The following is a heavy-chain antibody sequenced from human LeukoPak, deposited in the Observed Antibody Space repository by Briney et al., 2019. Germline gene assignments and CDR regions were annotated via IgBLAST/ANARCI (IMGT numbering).Heavy chain of an antibody. Sequence: ASVKVSCKASGYTFTSHDINWVRQATGQGLEWMGWMSPNSGDTGYAQKFQGRVTMTSDSSISTAYMELSSLRSEDTAIYYCVRTPPNWGFDYWGQGTLDTVSS. D-gene: IGHD7-27*01. V-gene: IGHV1-8*01. CDR2: MSPNSGDT. CDR3: VRTPPNWGFDY. CDR1: GYTFTSHD. J-gene: IGHJ4*02.